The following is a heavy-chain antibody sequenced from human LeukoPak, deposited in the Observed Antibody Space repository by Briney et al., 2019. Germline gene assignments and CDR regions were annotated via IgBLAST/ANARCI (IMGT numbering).Heavy chain of an antibody. V-gene: IGHV4-30-4*08. CDR1: GGSISSGDYY. Sequence: SETLSLTCTVSGGSISSGDYYWSWIRQPPGKGLEWIGYIYYSGSTYYNPSLKSRVTISVGTSKNQFSLKLSSVTAADTAVYYCARGPDDSSGYYPYWGQGTLVTVSS. CDR3: ARGPDDSSGYYPY. D-gene: IGHD3-22*01. J-gene: IGHJ4*02. CDR2: IYYSGST.